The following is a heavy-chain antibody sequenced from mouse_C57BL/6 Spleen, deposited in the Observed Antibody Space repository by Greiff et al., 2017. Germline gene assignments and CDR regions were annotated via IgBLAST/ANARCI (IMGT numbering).Heavy chain of an antibody. CDR2: INPNNGGT. V-gene: IGHV1-26*01. CDR1: GYTFTDYY. J-gene: IGHJ2*01. Sequence: VQLQQSGPELVKPGASVKISCKASGYTFTDYYMNWVKQSHGKSLEWIGDINPNNGGTSYNQKFKGKATLTVDKSSSTAYMELRSLTSEDSAVYYGARQLRGRGLDYWGQGTTLTVAS. D-gene: IGHD1-1*01. CDR3: ARQLRGRGLDY.